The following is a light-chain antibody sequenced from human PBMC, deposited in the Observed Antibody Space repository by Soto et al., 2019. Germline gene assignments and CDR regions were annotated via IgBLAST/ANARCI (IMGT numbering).Light chain of an antibody. V-gene: IGLV2-14*01. CDR1: SSDVGGYNY. J-gene: IGLJ1*01. CDR2: EVS. Sequence: QSALTQPASVSGSPGQSVTISCTGTSSDVGGYNYVSWYQYHPGKAPKLMIYEVSNRPSGVSNRFSGSKSGNTASLTISGLQTEDESYYYCSSYSTITSLDVFGTGTKLTVL. CDR3: SSYSTITSLDV.